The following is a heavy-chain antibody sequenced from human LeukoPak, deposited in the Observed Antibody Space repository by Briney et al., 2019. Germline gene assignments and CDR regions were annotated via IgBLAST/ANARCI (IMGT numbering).Heavy chain of an antibody. V-gene: IGHV3-11*01. J-gene: IGHJ6*03. Sequence: GGSLRLSCAASGFKFSDYYMTWIRQAPGKGLEWVSYISNSSDSIYYADSVEGQFTISRDNAKNSLYLQMNSLRAEDTAVYYCAREGRRPPYYYYMDVWGKGTTVTVSS. CDR3: AREGRRPPYYYYMDV. CDR1: GFKFSDYY. CDR2: ISNSSDSI.